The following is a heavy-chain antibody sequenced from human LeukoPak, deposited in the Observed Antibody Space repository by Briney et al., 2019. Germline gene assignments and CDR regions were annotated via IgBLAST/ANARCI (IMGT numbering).Heavy chain of an antibody. V-gene: IGHV3-20*04. CDR3: ATDYLHGDYVYDY. CDR2: INWNGGST. D-gene: IGHD4-17*01. CDR1: GFTFDDYG. Sequence: AGGSLRLSCAASGFTFDDYGMSWVRQAPGKGLEWVSGINWNGGSTSYADSVKGRFTISRDNAKNSLYLQMNSLRAEDTALYYCATDYLHGDYVYDYWGQGTLVTVSS. J-gene: IGHJ4*02.